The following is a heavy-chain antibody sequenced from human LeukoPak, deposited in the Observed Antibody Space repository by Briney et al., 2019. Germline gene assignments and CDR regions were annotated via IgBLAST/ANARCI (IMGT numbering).Heavy chain of an antibody. Sequence: PSETLCLTCTVSGDSITSSYWSWIRESPGKTLECLGYIYHTGDKMYNHSLRDRLTMSLDTPKNHDSLRLTSVAAADTSVYVCAKTSRVPFHWGQGALVTVSS. CDR1: GDSITSSY. CDR2: IYHTGDK. J-gene: IGHJ4*02. CDR3: AKTSRVPFH. V-gene: IGHV4-4*08. D-gene: IGHD6-6*01.